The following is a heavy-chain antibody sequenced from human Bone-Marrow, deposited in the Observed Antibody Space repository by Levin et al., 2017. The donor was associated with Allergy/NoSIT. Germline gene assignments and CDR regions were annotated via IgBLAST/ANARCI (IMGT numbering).Heavy chain of an antibody. CDR2: IYPEDSDT. CDR3: ARHDYGSDS. J-gene: IGHJ5*02. D-gene: IGHD4-17*01. Sequence: GESLKISCKTSGYTFDTYWIGWVRQLPGKGLEWMGTIYPEDSDTRYSPSFEGQVTISADRSTSTAYLQWISLKASDSAFYFCARHDYGSDSWGQGTLVTVSS. CDR1: GYTFDTYW. V-gene: IGHV5-51*01.